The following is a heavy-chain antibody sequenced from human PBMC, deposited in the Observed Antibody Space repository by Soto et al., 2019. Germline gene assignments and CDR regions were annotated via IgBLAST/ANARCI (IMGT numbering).Heavy chain of an antibody. CDR3: ARVSSTIIAVVHGLGLDV. J-gene: IGHJ6*02. D-gene: IGHD3-22*01. CDR2: MSYDESTE. Sequence: RLSCAASGFIFSSYTMHWVRQAPGKGLEWVALMSYDESTEYYADSVKGRFTISRDNSNNTLYLQMNSLRPEDTAVYYCARVSSTIIAVVHGLGLDVWGQGTTVTVSS. V-gene: IGHV3-30-3*01. CDR1: GFIFSSYT.